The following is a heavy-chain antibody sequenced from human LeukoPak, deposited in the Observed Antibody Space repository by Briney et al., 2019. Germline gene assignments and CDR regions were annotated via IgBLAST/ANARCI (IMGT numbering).Heavy chain of an antibody. CDR1: GYTFTGYY. D-gene: IGHD3-10*01. Sequence: ASVKVSCKASGYTFTGYYMHWVRQAPGQGLEWMGWINPNSGGTNYAQKFQGRVTMTRDTSISTAYMELSRLRSDDTAVYYCARMHPYTRLLWFGEDGMGVWGQGTTVTVSS. J-gene: IGHJ6*02. V-gene: IGHV1-2*02. CDR3: ARMHPYTRLLWFGEDGMGV. CDR2: INPNSGGT.